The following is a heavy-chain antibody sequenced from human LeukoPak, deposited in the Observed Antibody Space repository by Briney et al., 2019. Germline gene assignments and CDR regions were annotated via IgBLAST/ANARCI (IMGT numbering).Heavy chain of an antibody. CDR2: IYYSGST. J-gene: IGHJ4*02. CDR3: ARVAMITIFGVVTKSGYFDY. CDR1: GGSISSGGYY. V-gene: IGHV4-31*03. D-gene: IGHD3-3*01. Sequence: PSETLSLTCTVSGGSISSGGYYWSWIRQHPGKGLEWIGYIYYSGSTYYNPSLKSRVPISVDTSKNQFSLKLSSVTAADTAVYYCARVAMITIFGVVTKSGYFDYWGQGTLVTVSS.